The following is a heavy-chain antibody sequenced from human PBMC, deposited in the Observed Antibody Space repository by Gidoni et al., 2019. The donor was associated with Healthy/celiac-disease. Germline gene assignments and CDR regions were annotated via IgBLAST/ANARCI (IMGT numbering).Heavy chain of an antibody. CDR1: GFTFGSYS. CDR2: ISSSSSTI. J-gene: IGHJ3*02. D-gene: IGHD3-22*01. CDR3: ATAYYYASSGYRFDAFDI. Sequence: EVQLVESGGGLVQPGGSLRLSSAASGFTFGSYSMNWVRQAPGKGLGWVSYISSSSSTISYADSVKRRFTISRDNAKNSLYLQMNSLRDEDTAVYYCATAYYYASSGYRFDAFDIWGQGTMVTVSS. V-gene: IGHV3-48*02.